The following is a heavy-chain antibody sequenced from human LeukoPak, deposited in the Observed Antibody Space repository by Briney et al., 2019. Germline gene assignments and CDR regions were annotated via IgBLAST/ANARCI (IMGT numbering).Heavy chain of an antibody. J-gene: IGHJ4*02. V-gene: IGHV3-33*01. D-gene: IGHD4-17*01. Sequence: GGSLRLSCSASGFTFSSYGMHWVRQAPGKGLEWVAVIWYDGSNKYYADSVKGRFTISRDNSKNTLYLQMNSLRAEDTAVYYCARGGYGDYGAFDYWGQGTLVTVSS. CDR2: IWYDGSNK. CDR3: ARGGYGDYGAFDY. CDR1: GFTFSSYG.